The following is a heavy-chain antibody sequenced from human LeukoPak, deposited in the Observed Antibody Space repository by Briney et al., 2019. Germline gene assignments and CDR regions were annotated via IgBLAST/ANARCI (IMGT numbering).Heavy chain of an antibody. CDR1: GYTFTGYY. V-gene: IGHV1-2*02. Sequence: GASVKVSCKASGYTFTGYYMRWVRQAPGQGLEWMGWINPNSGGTNYAQKFRGRVTMTRDTSISTAYMELSRLRSDDTAVYYCARGGGVRWLRFEDYWGQGTLVTVSS. D-gene: IGHD5-24*01. CDR2: INPNSGGT. J-gene: IGHJ4*02. CDR3: ARGGGVRWLRFEDY.